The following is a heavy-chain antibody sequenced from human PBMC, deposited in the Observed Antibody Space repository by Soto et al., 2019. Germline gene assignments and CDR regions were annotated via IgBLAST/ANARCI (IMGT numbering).Heavy chain of an antibody. CDR3: ARHYHDGSAVLVGFDP. CDR1: GYTFSNFE. Sequence: ASVKVSCKASGYTFSNFEISWVRQAPGQGLEWMGWVSPYNGNTNYAQKPQGRVTMTTDTSTSTAYMEVRSLRSDDAAVYYCARHYHDGSAVLVGFDPWGQGTLVTVSS. D-gene: IGHD3-22*01. V-gene: IGHV1-18*01. J-gene: IGHJ5*02. CDR2: VSPYNGNT.